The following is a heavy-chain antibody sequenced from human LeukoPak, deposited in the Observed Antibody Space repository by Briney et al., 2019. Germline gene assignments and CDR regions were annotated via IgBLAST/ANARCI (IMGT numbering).Heavy chain of an antibody. CDR3: AIFFDY. CDR1: GFPSSNYY. CDR2: ISSDSAYI. Sequence: GGSLRLSCAASGFPSSNYYINWVRQAPGKGLEWVSSISSDSAYIYYADSLKGRFTVSRDNAKSSVYLQMNSLRAEDTAVYYCAIFFDYWGQGTLVTVSS. J-gene: IGHJ4*02. V-gene: IGHV3-21*01.